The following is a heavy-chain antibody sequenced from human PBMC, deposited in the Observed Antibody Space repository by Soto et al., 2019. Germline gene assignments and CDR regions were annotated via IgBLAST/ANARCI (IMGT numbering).Heavy chain of an antibody. D-gene: IGHD6-13*01. Sequence: QVQLVESGGGVVQPGRSLRLSCAASGFTFSGYAMHWVRQAPGKGLEWVAVISYDGSNKYYADSVKGRFTISRDNSKNTLYLQMNSLRAEDTAVYYCARSFRAYSSRWHDAFDIWGQGTMVTVSP. V-gene: IGHV3-30-3*01. CDR3: ARSFRAYSSRWHDAFDI. CDR1: GFTFSGYA. J-gene: IGHJ3*02. CDR2: ISYDGSNK.